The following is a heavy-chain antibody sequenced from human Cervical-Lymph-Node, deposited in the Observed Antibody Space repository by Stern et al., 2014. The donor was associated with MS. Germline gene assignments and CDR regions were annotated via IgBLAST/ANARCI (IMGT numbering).Heavy chain of an antibody. J-gene: IGHJ4*02. Sequence: QVQLVQSGGGLVKPGGSLRLSCAASEFPFSDYYMSWIRQAPGKGLEWISYISSSGSAIYYADSVKGRFPISRDNAKNSLYLQINSLRAEDTALYYCARESRSTWATFDYWGQGTLVTVSS. CDR3: ARESRSTWATFDY. CDR2: ISSSGSAI. V-gene: IGHV3-11*01. D-gene: IGHD6-13*01. CDR1: EFPFSDYY.